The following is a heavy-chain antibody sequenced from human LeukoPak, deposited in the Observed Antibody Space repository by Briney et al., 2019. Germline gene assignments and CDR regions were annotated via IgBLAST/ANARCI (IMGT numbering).Heavy chain of an antibody. J-gene: IGHJ4*02. Sequence: ASVKVSCKASGYTFTSYAMNWVRQAPGQGLEWMGWINTNTGNPTYAQGFTGRFVFSLDTSVSTAYLQISSLKAEDTAVYYCARDLRELDTAGDFDYWGQGTLVTVSS. D-gene: IGHD5-18*01. CDR2: INTNTGNP. CDR3: ARDLRELDTAGDFDY. V-gene: IGHV7-4-1*02. CDR1: GYTFTSYA.